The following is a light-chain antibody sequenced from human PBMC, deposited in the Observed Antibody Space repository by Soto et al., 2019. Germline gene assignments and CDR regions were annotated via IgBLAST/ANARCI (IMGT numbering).Light chain of an antibody. J-gene: IGLJ3*02. V-gene: IGLV4-69*01. CDR1: SGHSSYA. CDR3: QTRGTAIQV. CDR2: LNSDGSH. Sequence: QPVLTQSPSASASLGASVKLTCTLSSGHSSYAIAWHQQQPEKGPRYLMKLNSDGSHTKGDGIPDRFSGSSSGAARYLTISSLQSEDGADYYCQTRGTAIQVFGGGTKLTVL.